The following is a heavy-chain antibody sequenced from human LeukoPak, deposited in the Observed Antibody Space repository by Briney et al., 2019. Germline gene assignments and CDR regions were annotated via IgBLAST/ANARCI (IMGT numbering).Heavy chain of an antibody. D-gene: IGHD3-3*01. V-gene: IGHV3-15*01. Sequence: GGSLRLSCAASGFTFSNAWMSWVRQAPGKGLEWVGRIKSKTDGGTTDYAAPVKGRFTISRDDSKNTLYLQMNSLKTEDTAVYYCTTDVIFGVAIIPVGAFDIWGQGTMVTVSS. CDR3: TTDVIFGVAIIPVGAFDI. J-gene: IGHJ3*02. CDR2: IKSKTDGGTT. CDR1: GFTFSNAW.